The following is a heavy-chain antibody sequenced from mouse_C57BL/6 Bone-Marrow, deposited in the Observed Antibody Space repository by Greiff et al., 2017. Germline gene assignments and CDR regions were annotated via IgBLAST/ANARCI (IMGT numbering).Heavy chain of an antibody. CDR3: ARSANYYGSSLVFDY. J-gene: IGHJ2*01. V-gene: IGHV1-9*01. Sequence: QVQLQQPGAELVKPGASVKLSCKATGYTFTGYWIEWVKQRPGHGLEWIGETLPGSGSTNYNEKFKGKATFTADTSSNTAYMQLSSLTTEDSAIYYCARSANYYGSSLVFDYWGQGTTLTVSS. CDR2: TLPGSGST. CDR1: GYTFTGYW. D-gene: IGHD1-1*01.